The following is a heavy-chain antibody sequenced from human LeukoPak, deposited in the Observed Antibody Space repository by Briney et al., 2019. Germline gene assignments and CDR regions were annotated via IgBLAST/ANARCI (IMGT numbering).Heavy chain of an antibody. V-gene: IGHV1-3*01. CDR1: GGTFSSYA. J-gene: IGHJ4*02. CDR3: ARQSSSGFYYVD. CDR2: INGGNGNT. D-gene: IGHD3-22*01. Sequence: ASVKVSCKASGGTFSSYAISWVRQAPGQRLEWMGWINGGNGNTKYSQKFQGRVTIARDTSASTAYMELSSLTSEDTAVYYCARQSSSGFYYVDWGQGTLVTVSS.